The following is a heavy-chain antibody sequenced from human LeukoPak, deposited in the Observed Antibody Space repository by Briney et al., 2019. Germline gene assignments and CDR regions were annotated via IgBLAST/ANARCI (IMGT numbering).Heavy chain of an antibody. CDR2: IYYSGST. V-gene: IGHV4-30-4*01. CDR3: ARDGDSSGYYRWFDP. D-gene: IGHD3-22*01. J-gene: IGHJ5*02. Sequence: PSETLSLTCTVSGGSISSGDYYWSWIRQPPGKGLEWIGYIYYSGSTYYNPSLKSRVTISVDTSKNQFSLKLSSVTAADTAVYYCARDGDSSGYYRWFDPWGQGTLVTVSS. CDR1: GGSISSGDYY.